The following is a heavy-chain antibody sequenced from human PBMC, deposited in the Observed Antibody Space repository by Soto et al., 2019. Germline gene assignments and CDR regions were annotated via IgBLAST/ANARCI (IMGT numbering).Heavy chain of an antibody. Sequence: RGYLRLSCVASGFNFSDAWMTWVRQAPGKGLEWVGRIKDRDYGGTADYAASVKGRFTMSRDDSTNMLFLQMNSLKSEDTAVYYCTPKGYRGQ. CDR3: TPKGY. J-gene: IGHJ4*02. CDR1: GFNFSDAW. V-gene: IGHV3-15*01. CDR2: IKDRDYGGTA.